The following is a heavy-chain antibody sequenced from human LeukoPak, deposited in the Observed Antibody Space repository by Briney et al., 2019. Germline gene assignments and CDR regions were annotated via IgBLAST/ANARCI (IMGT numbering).Heavy chain of an antibody. CDR2: ISSSSGYI. CDR1: GFTFSSYS. Sequence: GGSLRLSCAASGFTFSSYSMNWVRQAPGKGLEWVSSISSSSGYIYYADSVKGRFTTSRDNAKNSLYLQMNSLRAEDTAVYYCARDRIVVVPAAPDAFDIWGQGTMVTVSS. J-gene: IGHJ3*02. D-gene: IGHD2-2*01. V-gene: IGHV3-21*01. CDR3: ARDRIVVVPAAPDAFDI.